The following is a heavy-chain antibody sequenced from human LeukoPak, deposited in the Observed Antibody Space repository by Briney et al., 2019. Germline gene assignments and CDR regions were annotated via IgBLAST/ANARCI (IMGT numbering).Heavy chain of an antibody. J-gene: IGHJ4*02. D-gene: IGHD5-18*01. CDR1: GFTFSSYA. V-gene: IGHV3-30*04. Sequence: GRTLRLSCAASGFTFSSYAMHWVRQAPGKGLEWVAVISYDGSNKYYAESVKGRFTISRDNSKNTLYLQMNSRRGEDTAVYYFAGELHRYSYGLLVDDWGQGTLVTVSS. CDR2: ISYDGSNK. CDR3: AGELHRYSYGLLVDD.